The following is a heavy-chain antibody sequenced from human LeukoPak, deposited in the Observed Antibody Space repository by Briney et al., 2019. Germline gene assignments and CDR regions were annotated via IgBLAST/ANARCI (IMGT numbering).Heavy chain of an antibody. D-gene: IGHD6-19*01. CDR3: ARGYLDRQWLYYYYGMDV. Sequence: ASVTVSCKASGYTFTSYDINWVRQAAGQGLEWMGWMNPNSGNTGYAQKFQGRVTITRNTSISTAYMELSSLRSEDTAVYYCARGYLDRQWLYYYYGMDVWGQGTTVTVSS. CDR2: MNPNSGNT. CDR1: GYTFTSYD. J-gene: IGHJ6*02. V-gene: IGHV1-8*01.